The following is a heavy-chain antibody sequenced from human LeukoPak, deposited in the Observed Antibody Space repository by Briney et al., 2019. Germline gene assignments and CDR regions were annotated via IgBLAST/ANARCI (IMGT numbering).Heavy chain of an antibody. CDR2: MIPIFGIA. CDR3: ARSRPSYCSSTSCFGDYYYYGMDV. Sequence: SGKVSCKAAGGTVTSYAISCVRQAPGQRREWRGGMIPIFGIANYAQKFQGRVTITADESTSTAYMELSSLRSEDTAVYYCARSRPSYCSSTSCFGDYYYYGMDVWGKGTTVTVSS. V-gene: IGHV1-69*01. D-gene: IGHD2-2*01. CDR1: GGTVTSYA. J-gene: IGHJ6*04.